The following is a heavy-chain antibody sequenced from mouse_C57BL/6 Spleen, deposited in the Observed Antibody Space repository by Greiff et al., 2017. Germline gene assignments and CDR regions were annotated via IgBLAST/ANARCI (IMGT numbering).Heavy chain of an antibody. Sequence: EVQLQESGPGLVKPSQSLSLTCSVTGYSITSGYYWNWIRQFPGNKLEWMGYISYDGSNNYNPSLKNRISITRDTSKNQFFLKLNSVTTEDTATYYCARCDYDEDWFAYWGQGTLVTVSA. J-gene: IGHJ3*01. CDR3: ARCDYDEDWFAY. V-gene: IGHV3-6*01. CDR1: GYSITSGYY. D-gene: IGHD2-4*01. CDR2: ISYDGSN.